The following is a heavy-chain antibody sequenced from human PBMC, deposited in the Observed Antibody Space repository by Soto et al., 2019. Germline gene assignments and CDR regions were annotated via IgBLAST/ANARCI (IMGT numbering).Heavy chain of an antibody. J-gene: IGHJ5*02. CDR1: GYTFTNYG. D-gene: IGHD3-22*01. V-gene: IGHV1-18*01. CDR2: INPNSGHT. Sequence: QIQLLQSGAEVKKPGTSVKVSCKASGYTFTNYGIIWVRQAPGQGLEWMGWINPNSGHTNYAQNLKDRATMTTDTSTNTAYMELRSLRSDDTAVYFCARGQVVNFDNWFDPWGQGTLVTVSS. CDR3: ARGQVVNFDNWFDP.